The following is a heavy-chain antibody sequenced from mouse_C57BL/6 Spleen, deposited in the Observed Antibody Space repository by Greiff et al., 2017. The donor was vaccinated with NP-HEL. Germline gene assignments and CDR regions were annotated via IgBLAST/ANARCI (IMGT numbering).Heavy chain of an antibody. D-gene: IGHD2-5*01. V-gene: IGHV3-6*01. Sequence: EVQLQQSGPGLVKPSQSLSLTCSVTGYSITSGYYWNWIRQFPGNKLEWMGYISYDGSNNYNPSLKNRISITRDTSKNQFFLKLNSVTTEDTATYYCASAYYSNFDVWGTGTTVTVSS. CDR3: ASAYYSNFDV. J-gene: IGHJ1*03. CDR1: GYSITSGYY. CDR2: ISYDGSN.